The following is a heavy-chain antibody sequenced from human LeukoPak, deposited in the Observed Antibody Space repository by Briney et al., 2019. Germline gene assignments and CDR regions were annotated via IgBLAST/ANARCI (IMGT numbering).Heavy chain of an antibody. Sequence: GGSLRLSCAASGFTFSSYSMNWVRQAPGKGLEWVAYITSSSSAVYYADSVKGRFTISRDNAKNSVDLQMNSLRVDDTAVYYCARADADYWGQGTLVTVSA. CDR1: GFTFSSYS. J-gene: IGHJ4*02. V-gene: IGHV3-48*04. CDR3: ARADADY. CDR2: ITSSSSAV.